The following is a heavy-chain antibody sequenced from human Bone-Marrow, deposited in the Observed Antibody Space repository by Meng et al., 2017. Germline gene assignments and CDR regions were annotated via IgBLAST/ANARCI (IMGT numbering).Heavy chain of an antibody. Sequence: SVKVPCKASGGTFSSYAISWVRQAPGQGLEWMGGIIPIFGTANYAQKFQGRVTITADKSTSTAYMELSSLRSEDTAVYYCAKDLGDGVLRFLEWSNAFDIWGQGTMVTVSS. V-gene: IGHV1-69*06. CDR3: AKDLGDGVLRFLEWSNAFDI. J-gene: IGHJ3*02. CDR2: IIPIFGTA. D-gene: IGHD3-3*01. CDR1: GGTFSSYA.